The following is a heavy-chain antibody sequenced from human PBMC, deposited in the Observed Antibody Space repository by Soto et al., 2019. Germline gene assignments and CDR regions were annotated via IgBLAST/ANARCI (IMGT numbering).Heavy chain of an antibody. CDR1: GGSISSYY. J-gene: IGHJ2*01. V-gene: IGHV4-59*01. CDR2: IYYRGST. Sequence: QVQLQESGPGLVKPSETLSLTCTVSGGSISSYYWSWIRQPPGKGLEWIGYIYYRGSTNYNPSLKSRVTISVDTSKNQGSLKLSSVTAADTAMYYCARFNWYFDLWGRGTLVTVSS. CDR3: ARFNWYFDL.